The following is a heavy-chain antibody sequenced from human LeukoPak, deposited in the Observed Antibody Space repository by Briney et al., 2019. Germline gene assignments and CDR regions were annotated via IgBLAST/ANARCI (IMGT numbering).Heavy chain of an antibody. D-gene: IGHD6-13*01. CDR3: ARDRVPSSSWYGGVDY. CDR1: GGSISSSSYY. J-gene: IGHJ4*02. CDR2: IYYSGST. Sequence: SGTLSLTCTVSGGSISSSSYYWGWIRQPPGKGLEWIGSIYYSGSTYYNPSLKSRVTISVDTSKNQFSLKLSSVTAADTAVYYCARDRVPSSSWYGGVDYWGQGTLVTVSS. V-gene: IGHV4-39*07.